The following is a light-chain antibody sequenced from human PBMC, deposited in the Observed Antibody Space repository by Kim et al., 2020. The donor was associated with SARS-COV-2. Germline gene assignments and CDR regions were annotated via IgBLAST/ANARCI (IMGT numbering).Light chain of an antibody. J-gene: IGKJ2*03. V-gene: IGKV1-39*01. Sequence: DIQLTQSPSSLSAYVGDRVTITCRARQSINDYLTWYQQRPGKAPKLLIYAASILENGVPSKFSGSGSGTDFTLTISSLQPVDSATYYCQQTYNTPYSFGQGTKLEIK. CDR2: AAS. CDR3: QQTYNTPYS. CDR1: QSINDY.